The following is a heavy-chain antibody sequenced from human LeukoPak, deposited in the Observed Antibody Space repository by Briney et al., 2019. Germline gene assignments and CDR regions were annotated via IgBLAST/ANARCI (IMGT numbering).Heavy chain of an antibody. Sequence: GASVKVSCKASGYTFTGCYVHWVRQAPGQGPEWMGWINPSADTNFAQKFQGRVTMTRDTSISTAYMELSRLRSDDTAVYYCTRGEFNGPDFDFWGQGTLVTVSS. V-gene: IGHV1-2*02. CDR1: GYTFTGCY. D-gene: IGHD3-10*01. J-gene: IGHJ4*02. CDR3: TRGEFNGPDFDF. CDR2: INPSADT.